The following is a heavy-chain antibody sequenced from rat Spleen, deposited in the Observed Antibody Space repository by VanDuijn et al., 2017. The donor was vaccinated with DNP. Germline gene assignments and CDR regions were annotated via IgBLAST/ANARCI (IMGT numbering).Heavy chain of an antibody. J-gene: IGHJ2*01. CDR3: ARHYYDGYYYFDY. Sequence: EVQLVESGGGLVQPGRSMKLSCAASGFTFSSFPMAWVRQAPTKGLEWVATISYDGSRTYYRDSVKGRFTISRDNAKSTLYLQMDSLRSEDTATYYCARHYYDGYYYFDYWGQGVMVTVSS. CDR1: GFTFSSFP. CDR2: ISYDGSRT. D-gene: IGHD1-12*03. V-gene: IGHV5-46*01.